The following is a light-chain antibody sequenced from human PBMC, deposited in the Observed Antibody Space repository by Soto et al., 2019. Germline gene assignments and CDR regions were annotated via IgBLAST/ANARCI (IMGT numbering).Light chain of an antibody. J-gene: IGKJ1*01. CDR1: QDIRNY. Sequence: IQLTQSPSSLSASVGDRVTVTCRASQDIRNYLAWYQQKPGKAPELLIYAASSLQSGVPSRFSGSGSGTDFTLTISCLQSEDFATYYCPQYYSYPRTFGQGTKVDIK. V-gene: IGKV1-9*01. CDR3: PQYYSYPRT. CDR2: AAS.